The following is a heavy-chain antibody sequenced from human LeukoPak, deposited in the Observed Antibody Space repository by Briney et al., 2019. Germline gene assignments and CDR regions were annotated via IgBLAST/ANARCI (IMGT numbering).Heavy chain of an antibody. D-gene: IGHD2-15*01. CDR3: ASGCSGGSCYYYFDY. J-gene: IGHJ4*02. Sequence: SVKVSCKASGYTFTSYGISWVRQAPGQGLEWMGGIIPIFGTANYAQKFQGRVTITADESTSTAYMELSSLRSEDTAVYYCASGCSGGSCYYYFDYWGQGTLVTVSS. V-gene: IGHV1-69*13. CDR1: GYTFTSYG. CDR2: IIPIFGTA.